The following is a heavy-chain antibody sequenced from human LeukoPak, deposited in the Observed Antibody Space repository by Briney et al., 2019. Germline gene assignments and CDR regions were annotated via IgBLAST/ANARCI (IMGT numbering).Heavy chain of an antibody. CDR3: ARDGPRSSGSYPI. D-gene: IGHD3-10*01. CDR2: IYSGGST. J-gene: IGHJ3*02. Sequence: GSLRLSCAASGFTVSSNYISWVRQAPGEGLEWVSIIYSGGSTSYADSVKGRFTISRDNSKNTLYLQMNSLRAEDTAVYYCARDGPRSSGSYPIWGQGTMVTVSS. CDR1: GFTVSSNY. V-gene: IGHV3-53*01.